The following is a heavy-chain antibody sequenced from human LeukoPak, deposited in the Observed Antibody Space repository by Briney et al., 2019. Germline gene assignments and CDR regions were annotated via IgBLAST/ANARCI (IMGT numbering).Heavy chain of an antibody. D-gene: IGHD4-11*01. CDR3: AKIEVIQYQPRYFFDY. J-gene: IGHJ4*02. CDR1: GFTFSSYA. CDR2: ISDGGGST. V-gene: IGHV3-23*01. Sequence: GGSLRLSCAASGFTFSSYAVSWVRQAPGKGLEWVSAISDGGGSTYYADSVKGRFTVSRDNSKYMLYLHMTSLRVEDTAVYYCAKIEVIQYQPRYFFDYWGQGTLVTVSS.